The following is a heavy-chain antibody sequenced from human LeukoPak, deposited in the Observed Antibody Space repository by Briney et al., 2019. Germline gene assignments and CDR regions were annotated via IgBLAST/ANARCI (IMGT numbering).Heavy chain of an antibody. V-gene: IGHV1-69*15. CDR1: GGTFSSYA. J-gene: IGHJ4*02. Sequence: SVKVSCKASGGTFSSYAISWVRQAPGQGLEWMGRIIPIFGTANYAQKFQGRVTITADESTSTAYMELSSLRSDDTAVYYCARKTDHYDFWSGYYTAIDYWGQGTLVTVSS. CDR2: IIPIFGTA. D-gene: IGHD3-3*01. CDR3: ARKTDHYDFWSGYYTAIDY.